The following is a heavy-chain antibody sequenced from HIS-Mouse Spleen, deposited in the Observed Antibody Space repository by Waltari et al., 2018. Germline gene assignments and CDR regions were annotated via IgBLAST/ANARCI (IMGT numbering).Heavy chain of an antibody. J-gene: IGHJ4*02. D-gene: IGHD6-19*01. Sequence: QVQLVESGGGVVQPGRSLRLSCAASGFTFSSYGMYWVRQAPGKGGEGVAVIRYYGSNKYDADAVKGRFTISRDNSKNTLYLQMNSLRAEDTAVYYCAKASSGWLDYWGQGTLVTVSS. CDR2: IRYYGSNK. V-gene: IGHV3-30*18. CDR3: AKASSGWLDY. CDR1: GFTFSSYG.